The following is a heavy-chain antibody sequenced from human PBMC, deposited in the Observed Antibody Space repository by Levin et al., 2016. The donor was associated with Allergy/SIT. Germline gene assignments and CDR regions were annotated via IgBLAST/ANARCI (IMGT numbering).Heavy chain of an antibody. J-gene: IGHJ4*02. Sequence: GESLKISCAASGFTFSDYYMSWIRQAPGKGLEWVSYISSSGSTIYYADSVKGRFTISRDNAKNSLYLQMNSLRAEDTAVYYCARGESNVEMATIHDYWGQGTLVTVSS. CDR3: ARGESNVEMATIHDY. CDR1: GFTFSDYY. CDR2: ISSSGSTI. V-gene: IGHV3-11*01. D-gene: IGHD5-24*01.